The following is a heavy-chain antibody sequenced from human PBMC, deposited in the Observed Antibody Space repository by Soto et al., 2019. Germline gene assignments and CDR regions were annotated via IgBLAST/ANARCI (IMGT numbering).Heavy chain of an antibody. J-gene: IGHJ4*02. CDR2: IYPGDSDT. D-gene: IGHD6-19*01. V-gene: IGHV5-51*01. Sequence: GESLKISCKGSGYSFTSYWIGWVRQMPGKGLEWMGIIYPGDSDTRYSPSFQGQVTISADKSISTAYLQWSSLKASDTAMYYCARRRDSSGWYGGYYFDYWGQGTLVTAPQ. CDR1: GYSFTSYW. CDR3: ARRRDSSGWYGGYYFDY.